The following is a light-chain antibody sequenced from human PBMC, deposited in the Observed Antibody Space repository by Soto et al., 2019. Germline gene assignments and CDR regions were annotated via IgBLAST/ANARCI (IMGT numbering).Light chain of an antibody. V-gene: IGKV3-15*01. CDR3: QQYNQWPLT. CDR2: GAS. CDR1: QSVNSY. Sequence: ETVMTQSPATLSVSPGERATLSCRAGQSVNSYLAWYQQKPGQAPRLLIRGASARATGIPARFIGSGSGREFTLTISSLQSEDFAVYYCQQYNQWPLTFGGGTKVEI. J-gene: IGKJ4*01.